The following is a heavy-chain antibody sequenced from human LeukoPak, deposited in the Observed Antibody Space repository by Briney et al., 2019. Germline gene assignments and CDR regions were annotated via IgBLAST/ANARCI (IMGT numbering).Heavy chain of an antibody. CDR3: ARRSPNYYFDY. CDR1: GFTFSNYN. V-gene: IGHV3-21*01. Sequence: GGSLRLSCAASGFTFSNYNMNWVRQAPGKGLEWVSSISSSNNYIYYADSVKGRFTISRDNAKNSLYLQMNSLRAEDTAVYYCARRSPNYYFDYWGQGTPVTVPS. J-gene: IGHJ4*02. CDR2: ISSSNNYI.